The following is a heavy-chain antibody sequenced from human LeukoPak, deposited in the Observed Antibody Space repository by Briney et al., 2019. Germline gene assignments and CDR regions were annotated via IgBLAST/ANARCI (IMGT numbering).Heavy chain of an antibody. CDR1: GFTFSSYG. Sequence: GGSLRLSSAASGFTFSSYGMSWVRQAPGKGLEWVSAISGSGGSTYYADSVKGRFTISRDNSKNTLYLQMNSLRAEDTAVYYCAKPKLTTVTIYNWFDPWGQGTLVTVSS. CDR2: ISGSGGST. D-gene: IGHD4-17*01. J-gene: IGHJ5*02. V-gene: IGHV3-23*01. CDR3: AKPKLTTVTIYNWFDP.